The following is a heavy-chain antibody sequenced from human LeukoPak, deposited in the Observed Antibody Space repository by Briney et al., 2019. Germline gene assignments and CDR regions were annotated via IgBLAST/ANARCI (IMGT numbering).Heavy chain of an antibody. CDR3: AKESDAFDL. J-gene: IGHJ3*01. Sequence: GGSLRLXCAASGFISDHHAMHWVRQAPGKGLEWVSLISGDGGGTYYTDSVKGRFTIFRDNSKNSLYLQMNSLRTEDTALYYCAKESDAFDLWGQGTMVTVSS. CDR1: GFISDHHA. CDR2: ISGDGGGT. V-gene: IGHV3-43*02.